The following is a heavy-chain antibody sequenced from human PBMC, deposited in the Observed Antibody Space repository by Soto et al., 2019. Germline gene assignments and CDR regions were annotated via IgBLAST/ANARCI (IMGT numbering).Heavy chain of an antibody. V-gene: IGHV3-66*01. CDR1: GFTVSNNY. Sequence: WGSLRLSCAASGFTVSNNYRSWVRQAPGKGLEWVSLIYSGGSTYYADSVKGRFTISRDSSKNTLYLQMNSLRAEDTAMYYCAAYSHKGYWGQGTLVTVSS. D-gene: IGHD3-16*01. CDR2: IYSGGST. CDR3: AAYSHKGY. J-gene: IGHJ4*02.